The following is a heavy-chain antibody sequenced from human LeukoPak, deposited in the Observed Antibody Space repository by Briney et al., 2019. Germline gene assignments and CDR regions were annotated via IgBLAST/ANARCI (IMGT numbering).Heavy chain of an antibody. CDR1: GYSIRSGYY. D-gene: IGHD3-3*01. CDR2: IYHSGST. J-gene: IGHJ3*02. Sequence: PSETLSLTCTVSGYSIRSGYYWGWIRQPPGKGLEWIGSIYHSGSTYYNPSLKSRVTISVDTSKNQFSLKLSSVTAADTAVYYCARDPSHYDFWSGYYLDAFVIWGQGTMVTVSS. V-gene: IGHV4-38-2*02. CDR3: ARDPSHYDFWSGYYLDAFVI.